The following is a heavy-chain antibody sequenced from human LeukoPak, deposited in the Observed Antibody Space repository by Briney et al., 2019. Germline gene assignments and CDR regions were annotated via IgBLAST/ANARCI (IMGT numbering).Heavy chain of an antibody. CDR3: ARRRPLFYYGSGTLDY. Sequence: PSETLSLTCAVYGGSFSGYYWSWIRQPPGKGLEWIGEINHSGSTNYNPSLKSRVTISVDTSKNQFSLKLSSVTAADTAVYYCARRRPLFYYGSGTLDYWGQGTLVTVSS. CDR2: INHSGST. J-gene: IGHJ4*02. D-gene: IGHD3-10*01. CDR1: GGSFSGYY. V-gene: IGHV4-34*01.